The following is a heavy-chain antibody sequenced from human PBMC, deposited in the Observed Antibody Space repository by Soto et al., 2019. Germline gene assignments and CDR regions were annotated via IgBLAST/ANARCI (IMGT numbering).Heavy chain of an antibody. J-gene: IGHJ6*02. CDR3: ARDGDIVVVVAATGHYYGMDV. Sequence: QVQLVESGGGVVQPGRSLRLSCAASGVTFSSYGMHWVRQDPGKGLEWVAVIWYDGSSKYYADSVKGRFTISRDNSKNTLYLQMSVLRAEDTAVYYCARDGDIVVVVAATGHYYGMDVWGQGTTVTVSS. V-gene: IGHV3-33*01. CDR1: GVTFSSYG. CDR2: IWYDGSSK. D-gene: IGHD2-15*01.